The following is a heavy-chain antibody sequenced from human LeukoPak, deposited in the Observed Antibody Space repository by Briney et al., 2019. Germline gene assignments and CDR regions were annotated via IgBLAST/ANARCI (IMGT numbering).Heavy chain of an antibody. CDR1: GFSFSSSA. Sequence: PGGSLRLSCAASGFSFSSSAMHWVRQAPGKGLDWVAFIHYDGNNKYYADSVKGRFTISRDNSKNTLYLQMNSLRAEDTAVYYCARDTYYYGSGSYGLRYWGQGTLVTVSS. CDR3: ARDTYYYGSGSYGLRY. CDR2: IHYDGNNK. D-gene: IGHD3-10*01. V-gene: IGHV3-30*02. J-gene: IGHJ4*02.